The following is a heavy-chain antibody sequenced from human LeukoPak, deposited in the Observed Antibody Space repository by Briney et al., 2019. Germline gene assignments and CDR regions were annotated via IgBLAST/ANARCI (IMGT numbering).Heavy chain of an antibody. V-gene: IGHV3-69-1*01. CDR2: ISTSSNI. CDR1: GFTFTDYT. Sequence: MTGGSLRLSCAASGFTFTDYTIDWVRQAPGEGLEWDSSISTSSNIYYADSVKGRFTVSRDNAKNSVYLQTNSLRAEDTAVYYCARDRSYVGFDYWGQGTLVTVSS. J-gene: IGHJ4*02. CDR3: ARDRSYVGFDY. D-gene: IGHD4-23*01.